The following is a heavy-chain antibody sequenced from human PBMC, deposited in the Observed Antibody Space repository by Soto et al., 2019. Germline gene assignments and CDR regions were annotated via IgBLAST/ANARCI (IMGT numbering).Heavy chain of an antibody. CDR1: GYTFTSYD. D-gene: IGHD3-10*01. V-gene: IGHV1-8*01. CDR2: MNPNSGNT. J-gene: IGHJ4*02. Sequence: QVQLVQSGAEVKKPGASVRVSCKASGYTFTSYDINWVRQATGQGLEWMGWMNPNSGNTGYAQKFQGRVTMTRNTARSRSNTELRSLQSEETAVHHCAREATLWGDDYWGQGTLVTVSS. CDR3: AREATLWGDDY.